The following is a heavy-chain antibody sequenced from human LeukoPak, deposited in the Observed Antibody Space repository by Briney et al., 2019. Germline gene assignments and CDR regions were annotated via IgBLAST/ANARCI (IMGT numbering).Heavy chain of an antibody. Sequence: KPSQTLSLTCTVSGGSISSGGYYWSWIRQHPGKGLEWIGYIYYSGSTYYNPSLKSRVTISVDTSKNQFSLKLSSVTAADTAVYYCARGYVVVVAATYYYYYGMDVWGQGTTVTVSS. J-gene: IGHJ6*02. CDR3: ARGYVVVVAATYYYYYGMDV. V-gene: IGHV4-31*03. CDR1: GGSISSGGYY. D-gene: IGHD2-15*01. CDR2: IYYSGST.